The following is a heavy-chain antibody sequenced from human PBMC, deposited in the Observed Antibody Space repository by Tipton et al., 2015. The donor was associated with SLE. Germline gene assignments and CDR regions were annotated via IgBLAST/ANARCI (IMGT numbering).Heavy chain of an antibody. D-gene: IGHD6-13*01. Sequence: LRLSCAVYGGSFSGYYWSWIRQPPGKGLEWIGEINHSGSTNYNPSLKSRVTISVDTSKNQFSLKLSSVTAADTAVYYCARHGYSSSWSFDYWGQGTLVTVSS. J-gene: IGHJ4*02. CDR1: GGSFSGYY. CDR3: ARHGYSSSWSFDY. V-gene: IGHV4-34*01. CDR2: INHSGST.